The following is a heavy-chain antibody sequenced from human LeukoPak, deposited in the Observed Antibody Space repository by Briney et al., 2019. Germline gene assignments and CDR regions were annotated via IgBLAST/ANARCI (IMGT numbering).Heavy chain of an antibody. J-gene: IGHJ4*02. CDR1: GYTFTSYG. D-gene: IGHD3-3*01. Sequence: ASVKVSCKASGYTFTSYGISWVRQAPGQGLEWMGWISAYNGNTNYAQKLQGRVTMTTDTSTSTAYMELRSLRSDDTAVYYRARDARFLEWLINWGQGTLVTVSS. V-gene: IGHV1-18*01. CDR3: ARDARFLEWLIN. CDR2: ISAYNGNT.